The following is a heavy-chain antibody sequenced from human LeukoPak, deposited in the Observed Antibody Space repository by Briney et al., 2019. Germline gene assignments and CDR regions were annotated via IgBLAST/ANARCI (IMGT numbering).Heavy chain of an antibody. D-gene: IGHD3-10*01. Sequence: ASVKVSCKASGYIFTSYAMNWVRQAPGQGLEWMGWINTNTGNPTYAQGFTGRFVFSLDTSVNTAYLQISSLKTEDTAVYYCARDYGSGSYYLPDYWGQGTLVTVSS. J-gene: IGHJ4*02. CDR1: GYIFTSYA. CDR3: ARDYGSGSYYLPDY. CDR2: INTNTGNP. V-gene: IGHV7-4-1*02.